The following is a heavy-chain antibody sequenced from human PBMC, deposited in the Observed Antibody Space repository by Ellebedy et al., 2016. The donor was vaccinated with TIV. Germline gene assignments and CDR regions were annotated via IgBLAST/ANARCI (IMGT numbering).Heavy chain of an antibody. V-gene: IGHV3-21*06. CDR2: ISRSSSNT. CDR3: TKEGAVAGAPAYLAYDY. CDR1: GFIFSHYS. Sequence: PGGSLRLSCAASGFIFSHYSMNWVRQAPGEGLEWVSYISRSSSNTYYGDSAKGRFTISRDNSNNSLYLQMNSLRAEDTAVYFCTKEGAVAGAPAYLAYDYWGQGTLVTVSS. D-gene: IGHD6-19*01. J-gene: IGHJ4*02.